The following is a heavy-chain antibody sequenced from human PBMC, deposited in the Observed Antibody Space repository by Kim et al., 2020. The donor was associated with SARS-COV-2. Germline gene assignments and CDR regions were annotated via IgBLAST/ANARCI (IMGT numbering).Heavy chain of an antibody. V-gene: IGHV3-21*01. J-gene: IGHJ6*02. CDR3: ARSDSSSSYSTPFYYYHMDL. Sequence: GGSLRLSCAASGFTFGSYTLNWVRQAPGKGLEWVASISGRRDSTYYPDSVKGRFTISRDNAKDSLYLHMNALRAEDTAVYYCARSDSSSSYSTPFYYYHMDLWGQGTMVTVSS. CDR2: ISGRRDST. D-gene: IGHD6-6*01. CDR1: GFTFGSYT.